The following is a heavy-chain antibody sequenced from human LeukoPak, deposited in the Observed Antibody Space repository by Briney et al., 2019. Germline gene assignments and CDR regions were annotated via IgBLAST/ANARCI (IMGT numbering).Heavy chain of an antibody. V-gene: IGHV3-23*01. Sequence: GGSLRLSCAASGFTFSSFAMNWVRQAPGKGLEWVSAISGSGSSTYYADSVKGRFTISRDNSKNTLYLQMSSLRVEDTAVYYCAKDGGGESSSWYYWGQGSLVTVSS. D-gene: IGHD6-13*01. CDR1: GFTFSSFA. CDR3: AKDGGGESSSWYY. J-gene: IGHJ4*02. CDR2: ISGSGSST.